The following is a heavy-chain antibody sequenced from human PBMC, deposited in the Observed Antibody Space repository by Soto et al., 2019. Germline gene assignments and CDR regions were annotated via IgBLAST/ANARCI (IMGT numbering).Heavy chain of an antibody. D-gene: IGHD3-10*01. CDR1: GYSITSGFY. CDR2: LYHSGTT. J-gene: IGHJ4*02. CDR3: ARVRGASGNQYFDY. Sequence: LSLTCTVSGYSITSGFYWGWIRQPPRKGLEWIGSLYHSGTTYYNPSLKSRVTISVDTSKNQFSLKLSSVTAADTAVYYCARVRGASGNQYFDYWGQGTLVTVSS. V-gene: IGHV4-38-2*02.